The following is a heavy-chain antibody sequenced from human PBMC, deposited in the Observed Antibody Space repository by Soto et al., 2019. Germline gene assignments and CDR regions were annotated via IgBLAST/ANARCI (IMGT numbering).Heavy chain of an antibody. CDR1: GFTLRNYA. CDR3: AKAKNDYNWDNRPPFDY. Sequence: PXGSLRLSCEAAGFTLRNYAMTWVRQAPGKGLEWVSLISANDVGTYYAESVKTRFTISTGQSRNTVYLQMDSLRADDTAIYYCAKAKNDYNWDNRPPFDYWGQGTLVTVSS. J-gene: IGHJ4*02. CDR2: ISANDVGT. V-gene: IGHV3-23*01. D-gene: IGHD1-20*01.